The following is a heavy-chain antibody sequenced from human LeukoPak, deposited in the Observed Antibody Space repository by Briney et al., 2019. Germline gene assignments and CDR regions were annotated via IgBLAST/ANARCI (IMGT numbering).Heavy chain of an antibody. CDR1: GYSISSSYY. Sequence: PSETLSLTCTASGYSISSSYYWSWIRQPAGKGLEWIGRVYSSGSTDYNPSLKSRLSISVDTSKNQFSLKLSSVTAADTAVYYCARAQYCGGDCYINPDYYYYYMDVWGKGTTVTISS. J-gene: IGHJ6*03. CDR2: VYSSGST. CDR3: ARAQYCGGDCYINPDYYYYYMDV. D-gene: IGHD2-21*02. V-gene: IGHV4-61*02.